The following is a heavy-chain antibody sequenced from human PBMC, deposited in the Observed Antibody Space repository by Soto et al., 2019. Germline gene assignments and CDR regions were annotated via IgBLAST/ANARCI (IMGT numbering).Heavy chain of an antibody. CDR1: GYTFTDYY. D-gene: IGHD3-22*01. V-gene: IGHV1-2*02. CDR3: ARRKGDYYYSSGYHYYFDY. Sequence: QVQLVQSGAAVKKPGASVKVSCKASGYTFTDYYVHWVRQAPGQGLEWMGWINPNSGGTKSAQKVQGRVTMTRDTSIITVYMELSRLRSDDTAVYYCARRKGDYYYSSGYHYYFDYWGQGTLVTVSS. J-gene: IGHJ4*02. CDR2: INPNSGGT.